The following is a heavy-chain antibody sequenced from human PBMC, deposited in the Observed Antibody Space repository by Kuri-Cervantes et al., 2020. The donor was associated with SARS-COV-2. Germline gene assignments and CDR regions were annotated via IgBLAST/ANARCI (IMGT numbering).Heavy chain of an antibody. D-gene: IGHD4-17*01. CDR2: INHSGST. Sequence: SLTCSASGFTFSSYGIHWVRQAPGKGLEWIGEINHSGSTKYNPSLKSRVTISVDTSKNQFSLKLSSVTAADTAVYYCARGGDYSYWFDPWGQGTLVTVSS. V-gene: IGHV4-34*01. CDR3: ARGGDYSYWFDP. J-gene: IGHJ5*02. CDR1: GFTFSSYG.